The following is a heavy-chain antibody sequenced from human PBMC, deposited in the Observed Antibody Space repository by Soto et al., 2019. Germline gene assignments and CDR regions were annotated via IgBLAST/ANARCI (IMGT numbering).Heavy chain of an antibody. Sequence: GASVKVSCKTSGYTFSSYTIAWVRQAPGQGLEWLGWISPGDGNTEYEQKFQGRVTMTADTLTNNAYMELRSLKYDDTAVYYCARVEAPFGESLHWGQGTPVTVSS. CDR2: ISPGDGNT. J-gene: IGHJ4*02. V-gene: IGHV1-18*01. CDR3: ARVEAPFGESLH. CDR1: GYTFSSYT. D-gene: IGHD3-10*01.